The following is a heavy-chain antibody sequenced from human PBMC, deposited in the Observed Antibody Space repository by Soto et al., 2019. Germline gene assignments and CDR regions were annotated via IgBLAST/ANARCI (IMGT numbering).Heavy chain of an antibody. D-gene: IGHD3-22*01. V-gene: IGHV1-2*04. CDR3: ARDRGYYDSSGYPFDY. Sequence: GASVKVSCKASGYTFTGYYMHWVRQAPGQGLEWMGWINPNSGGTNYAQKFQGWVTMTRDTSISTAYIELSRLRSDDTAVYYCARDRGYYDSSGYPFDYWGQGTLVTVSS. CDR2: INPNSGGT. CDR1: GYTFTGYY. J-gene: IGHJ4*02.